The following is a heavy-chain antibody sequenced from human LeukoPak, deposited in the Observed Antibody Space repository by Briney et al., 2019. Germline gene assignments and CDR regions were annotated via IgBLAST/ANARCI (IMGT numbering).Heavy chain of an antibody. CDR3: AKVKSSGYYPTDLDY. V-gene: IGHV3-23*01. CDR2: ISGSGDPT. CDR1: GFTFSSYG. J-gene: IGHJ4*02. Sequence: GGSLRLSCAASGFTFSSYGMHWVRQAPGKGLEWVSTISGSGDPTYYADSVKGRFTISRDNSENTLYLQMNSLRAEDTAVYYCAKVKSSGYYPTDLDYGGQGTLVTVSS. D-gene: IGHD3-22*01.